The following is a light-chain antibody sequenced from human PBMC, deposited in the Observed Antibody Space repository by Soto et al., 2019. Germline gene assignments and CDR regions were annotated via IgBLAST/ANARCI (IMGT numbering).Light chain of an antibody. Sequence: VLTQPPSVSASPGQKVTISCSGSSSNIGNNYVSWYQQVPGTAPKLLIYDNNKRPSGNPDRFSGSKSGTSATLGISGLQTGDEADYYCGTWDSSLSVHVFGTGTKVTVL. V-gene: IGLV1-51*01. J-gene: IGLJ1*01. CDR1: SSNIGNNY. CDR2: DNN. CDR3: GTWDSSLSVHV.